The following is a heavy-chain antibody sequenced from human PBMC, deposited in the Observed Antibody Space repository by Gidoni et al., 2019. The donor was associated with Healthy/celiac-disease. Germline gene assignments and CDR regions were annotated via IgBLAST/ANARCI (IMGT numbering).Heavy chain of an antibody. D-gene: IGHD6-13*01. CDR2: ISSSSSYT. CDR3: ARDRYSSSWYGGSPTYYFDY. J-gene: IGHJ4*02. CDR1: GFTFSDYY. Sequence: QVQLVESGGGLVKPGGSLRLSCAASGFTFSDYYMRWIRQAPGKGLEWVSYISSSSSYTNYADSVKGRFTISRDNAKNSLYLQMNSLRAEDTAVYYCARDRYSSSWYGGSPTYYFDYWGQGTLVTVSS. V-gene: IGHV3-11*06.